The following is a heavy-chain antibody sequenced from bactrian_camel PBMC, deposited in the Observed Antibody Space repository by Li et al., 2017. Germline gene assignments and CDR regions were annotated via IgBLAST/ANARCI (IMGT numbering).Heavy chain of an antibody. J-gene: IGHJ6*01. CDR2: ISMDGDEI. Sequence: VQLVESGGGLVQPGRSLRLSCAASGFTFSDYGMGWVRQAPGKGLEWVSSISMDGDEIVYADSVKGRFTISEDYAQNTLYLQLNSLKTEDTATYYCIKDWDDYGGFGYWGQGTQVTVS. V-gene: IGHV3S42*01. CDR3: IKDWDDYGGFGY. CDR1: GFTFSDYG. D-gene: IGHD4*01.